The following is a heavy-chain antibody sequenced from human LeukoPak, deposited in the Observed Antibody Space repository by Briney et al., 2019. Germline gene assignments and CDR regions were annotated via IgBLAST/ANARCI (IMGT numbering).Heavy chain of an antibody. V-gene: IGHV3-74*01. CDR3: ARGEVYYYDSSGYYYYYYYMDV. CDR1: GFTFSSYW. J-gene: IGHJ6*03. Sequence: GGSLRLSCAASGFTFSSYWMHWVRQAPGKGLVWVSRINSDGSSTSHADSVKGRFTISRDNAKNTLYLQMNSLRAEDTAVYYCARGEVYYYDSSGYYYYYYYMDVWGKGTTVTVSS. CDR2: INSDGSST. D-gene: IGHD3-22*01.